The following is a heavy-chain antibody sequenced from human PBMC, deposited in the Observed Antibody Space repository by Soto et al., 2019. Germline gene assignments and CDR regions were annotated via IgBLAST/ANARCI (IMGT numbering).Heavy chain of an antibody. CDR1: GGTFSSYA. J-gene: IGHJ4*02. Sequence: SVKVSCKASGGTFSSYAISWVRQAPGQGLEWMGGIIPIFGTANYAQKFQGRVTITADESTSTAYMELSSLRSEDTAVYYCAVGYYDILTGPFDYWGQGTLVTVSS. CDR2: IIPIFGTA. CDR3: AVGYYDILTGPFDY. D-gene: IGHD3-9*01. V-gene: IGHV1-69*13.